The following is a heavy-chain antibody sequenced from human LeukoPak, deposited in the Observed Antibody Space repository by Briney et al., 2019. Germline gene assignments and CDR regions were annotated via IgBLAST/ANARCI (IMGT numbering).Heavy chain of an antibody. Sequence: GGSLRLSCAASGFTLSSYSMNWVRQTPGKGLEWVSSISSSSSYIYYADSVKGRFTISRDNAKNSLYLQMNSLRAEDTAVYYCARLRQLAEDYWGQGTLVTVSS. CDR1: GFTLSSYS. D-gene: IGHD6-6*01. V-gene: IGHV3-21*01. CDR3: ARLRQLAEDY. J-gene: IGHJ4*02. CDR2: ISSSSSYI.